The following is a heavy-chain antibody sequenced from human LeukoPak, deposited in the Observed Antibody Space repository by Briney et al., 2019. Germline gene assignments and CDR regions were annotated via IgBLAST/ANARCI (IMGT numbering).Heavy chain of an antibody. Sequence: GGSLRLSCAASGFTFSSYAMHWVRQAPAKGLEWVAAIPYDGNNKNYADSVRGRFTFSRDNSKNTLYLQLNSLRAEDTAVYYCARDMPLLGYCSGGSCSVFDYWGQGTLVTVSS. D-gene: IGHD2-15*01. V-gene: IGHV3-30-3*01. CDR2: IPYDGNNK. CDR1: GFTFSSYA. CDR3: ARDMPLLGYCSGGSCSVFDY. J-gene: IGHJ4*02.